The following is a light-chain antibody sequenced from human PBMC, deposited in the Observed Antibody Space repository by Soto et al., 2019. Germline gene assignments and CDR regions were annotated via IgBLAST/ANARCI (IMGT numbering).Light chain of an antibody. CDR2: DAS. J-gene: IGKJ2*01. CDR3: QQSDSTPYT. CDR1: QTFSTY. V-gene: IGKV1-39*01. Sequence: DIQMTQSPSSLSSSVGDRVTITCRASQTFSTYLNWYQQKPGKPPRLLIYDASSLLSGVPSRFSGSGSGTDFTLTIASLQPEDFSTYYCQQSDSTPYTFGQGTKVEI.